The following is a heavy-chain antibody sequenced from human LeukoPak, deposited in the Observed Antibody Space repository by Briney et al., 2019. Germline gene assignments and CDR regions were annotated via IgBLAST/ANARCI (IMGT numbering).Heavy chain of an antibody. CDR3: AVSTMVRGVTDY. D-gene: IGHD3-10*01. CDR1: GYTFTRYG. Sequence: ASVKVSCKASGYTFTRYGMSWVRQAPGQGLEWMGWISGSNGNTNYAQKLQGRVTMTTDTSTGTAYMELRSLRSDDTAVYYCAVSTMVRGVTDYWGQGTLVTVSS. J-gene: IGHJ4*02. CDR2: ISGSNGNT. V-gene: IGHV1-18*01.